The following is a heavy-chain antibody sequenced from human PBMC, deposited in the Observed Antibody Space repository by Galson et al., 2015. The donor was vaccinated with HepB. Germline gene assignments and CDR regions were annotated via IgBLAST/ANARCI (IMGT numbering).Heavy chain of an antibody. J-gene: IGHJ5*02. CDR3: ARHGRGGSWPPERFNWFDP. D-gene: IGHD3-16*01. V-gene: IGHV4-39*01. Sequence: SETLSLTFSVFGDSISSSHYYWDWIRQPPGKGLEWIGGIFYSGGTYYNSSLKSRLSISVDTSKNQFSLNLNSVTAADTAVYYCARHGRGGSWPPERFNWFDPWGQGILVTVSS. CDR1: GDSISSSHYY. CDR2: IFYSGGT.